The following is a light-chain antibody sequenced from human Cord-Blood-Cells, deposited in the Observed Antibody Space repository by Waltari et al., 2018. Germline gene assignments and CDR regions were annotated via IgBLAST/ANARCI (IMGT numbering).Light chain of an antibody. CDR2: AAS. Sequence: DIQMTQSQSSLPASVGDRVTLTCRASQSISSYLNWYQQKQGKAPKLLIYAASSLQSGVPSRFSGSGSGTDFTLTISSLQPEDFATYYCQQSYSTPPWTFGQGTKVEIK. J-gene: IGKJ1*01. V-gene: IGKV1-39*01. CDR3: QQSYSTPPWT. CDR1: QSISSY.